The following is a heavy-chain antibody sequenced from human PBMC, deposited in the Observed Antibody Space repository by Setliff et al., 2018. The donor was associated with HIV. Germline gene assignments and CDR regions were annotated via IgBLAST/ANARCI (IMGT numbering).Heavy chain of an antibody. CDR2: IYYGGHT. Sequence: SETLSLTCTVSGGSISNYYWSWIRQSPGKGLEWIGYIYYGGHTNYNPSLKSRVTVSADTSKNQISLKLSSLTAADTAVYYCARDGAQVDSGSGVGGWFDPWGQGAQVTVSS. J-gene: IGHJ5*02. V-gene: IGHV4-59*01. CDR3: ARDGAQVDSGSGVGGWFDP. CDR1: GGSISNYY. D-gene: IGHD5-12*01.